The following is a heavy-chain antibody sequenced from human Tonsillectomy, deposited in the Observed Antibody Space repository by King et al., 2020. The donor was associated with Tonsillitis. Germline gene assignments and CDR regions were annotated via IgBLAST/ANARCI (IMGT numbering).Heavy chain of an antibody. CDR1: GFTFRSYG. J-gene: IGHJ4*02. D-gene: IGHD3-22*01. V-gene: IGHV3-30*02. CDR2: IRYDGSNK. CDR3: AKAREDYYESSSFDY. Sequence: VQLVESGGGVVQPGGSLRLSCAASGFTFRSYGMHWVRQAPGKGLEWVAFIRYDGSNKYYADSVKGRFTISRDNSRNTLYLQMNSLRAEDTAVYYCAKAREDYYESSSFDYGGQGTLVTVSS.